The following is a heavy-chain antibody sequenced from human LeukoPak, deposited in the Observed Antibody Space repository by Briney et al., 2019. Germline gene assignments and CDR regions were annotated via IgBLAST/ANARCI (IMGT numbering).Heavy chain of an antibody. D-gene: IGHD3-10*01. CDR1: GFTFSSYA. CDR3: ARDPGSGSYYPPGYYYGMDV. J-gene: IGHJ6*04. V-gene: IGHV3-48*03. Sequence: GASLRLSCAASGFTFSSYAMSWVRQAPGKGLEWVSYISSSGSTIYYADSVKGRFTISRDNAKNSLYLQMNSLRAEDTAVYYCARDPGSGSYYPPGYYYGMDVWGKGTTVTVSS. CDR2: ISSSGSTI.